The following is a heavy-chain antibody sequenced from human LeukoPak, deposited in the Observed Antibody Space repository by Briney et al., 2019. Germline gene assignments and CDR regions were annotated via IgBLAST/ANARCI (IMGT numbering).Heavy chain of an antibody. CDR1: GFTFSSYD. V-gene: IGHV3-13*01. J-gene: IGHJ6*03. Sequence: GVSLRLSCAASGFTFSSYDMHWVRQATGKGLEWVSAIGTAGDTYYPGSVKGRFTISRENAKNSLYLQMNSLRAGDTAVYYCARGYRDHSSSWGNYYYYYMDVWGKGTTVTVSS. CDR3: ARGYRDHSSSWGNYYYYYMDV. CDR2: IGTAGDT. D-gene: IGHD6-13*01.